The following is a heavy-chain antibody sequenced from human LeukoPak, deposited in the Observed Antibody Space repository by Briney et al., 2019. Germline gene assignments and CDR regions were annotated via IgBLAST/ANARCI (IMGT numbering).Heavy chain of an antibody. Sequence: SETLSLTCAVYGGSFSGYYWSWIRQPPGKGLEWIGEINHSGSTNYNPSLKSRVTISVDTSKNQFSLKLSSVTAADTAVYYCARGPEPGYPTVNAEYFQHWGQGTLVTVSS. CDR2: INHSGST. D-gene: IGHD1-14*01. V-gene: IGHV4-34*01. J-gene: IGHJ1*01. CDR3: ARGPEPGYPTVNAEYFQH. CDR1: GGSFSGYY.